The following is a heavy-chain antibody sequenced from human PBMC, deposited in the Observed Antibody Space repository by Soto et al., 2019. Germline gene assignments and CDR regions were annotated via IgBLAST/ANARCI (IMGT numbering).Heavy chain of an antibody. CDR2: INHSGST. Sequence: SETLSLTCAVYGGSFSGYYWSWIRQPPGKGLEWIGEINHSGSTNYNPSLKSRVTISVDTSKNQFSLKLSSVTAADTAVYYCARVATVTTVWYSYYYYYYMDVWGKGTTVTVSS. CDR3: ARVATVTTVWYSYYYYYYMDV. CDR1: GGSFSGYY. V-gene: IGHV4-34*01. J-gene: IGHJ6*03. D-gene: IGHD4-4*01.